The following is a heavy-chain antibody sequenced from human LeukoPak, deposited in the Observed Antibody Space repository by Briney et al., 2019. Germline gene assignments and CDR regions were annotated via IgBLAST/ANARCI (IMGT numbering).Heavy chain of an antibody. V-gene: IGHV4-39*01. CDR3: ARLYGSGSYYSREFDY. J-gene: IGHJ4*02. D-gene: IGHD3-10*01. Sequence: SETLSLTCTVSGGSISSSSYYWGWIRQPPGKGLEWIGSIYYSGSTYYNPSRKSRVTISVYTSKNQFSLKLSSVAAADTAVYYCARLYGSGSYYSREFDYWGQGTLVTVSS. CDR2: IYYSGST. CDR1: GGSISSSSYY.